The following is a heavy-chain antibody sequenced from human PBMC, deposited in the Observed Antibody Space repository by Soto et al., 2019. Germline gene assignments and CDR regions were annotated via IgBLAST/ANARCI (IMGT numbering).Heavy chain of an antibody. J-gene: IGHJ4*02. CDR2: ISSSSSTI. Sequence: EVQLVESGGGLVQPGGSLRLSCAASGFTFSSYSMNWVRQAPGKGLEWVSYISSSSSTIYYADSVKGRFTISRDNAKNSLYLQMNSLRAEDTAVYYCAATRVRSCSGADYWGQGTLVTVSS. CDR1: GFTFSSYS. D-gene: IGHD2-15*01. V-gene: IGHV3-48*01. CDR3: AATRVRSCSGADY.